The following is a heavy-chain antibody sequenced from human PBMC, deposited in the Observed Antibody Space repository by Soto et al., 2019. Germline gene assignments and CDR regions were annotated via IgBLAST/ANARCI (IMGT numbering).Heavy chain of an antibody. CDR1: GGSISSGGYY. J-gene: IGHJ4*02. CDR2: IYYSGST. V-gene: IGHV4-31*03. Sequence: PSETLSLSCTVSGGSISSGGYYWSWIRQHPGKGLEWIGYIYYSGSTYYNPSLKSRVTISVDTSKNQFSLKLSSVTAADTAVYYCAREAGIVATIGPYYFDYWGQGTLVTVSS. CDR3: AREAGIVATIGPYYFDY. D-gene: IGHD5-12*01.